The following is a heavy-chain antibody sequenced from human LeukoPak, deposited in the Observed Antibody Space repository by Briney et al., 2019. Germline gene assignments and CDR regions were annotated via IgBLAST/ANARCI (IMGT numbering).Heavy chain of an antibody. CDR2: IYYSGST. CDR3: ARLSRQSWFDP. J-gene: IGHJ5*02. V-gene: IGHV4-31*03. Sequence: SQTLSLTCIVSGGSISSGGYYWSWIRQHPGKGLEWIGYIYYSGSTYYNPSLKSRVTISVDTSKNQFSLKLSSVTAADTAVYYCARLSRQSWFDPWGQGTLVTVSS. CDR1: GGSISSGGYY. D-gene: IGHD3-16*02.